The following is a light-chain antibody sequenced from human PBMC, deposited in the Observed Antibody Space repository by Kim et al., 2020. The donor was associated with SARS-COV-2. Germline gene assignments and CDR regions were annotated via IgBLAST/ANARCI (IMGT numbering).Light chain of an antibody. CDR1: STDLTTYNY. CDR2: EIT. Sequence: PGHAVTISCSGTSTDLTTYNYVSWYQQHPGKAPKLIIYEITKRPSGVPDRFSGSKSGDTASLTVSGLQAEDEADYYCTSHANDNYVFGTGTKVTVL. CDR3: TSHANDNYV. V-gene: IGLV2-8*01. J-gene: IGLJ1*01.